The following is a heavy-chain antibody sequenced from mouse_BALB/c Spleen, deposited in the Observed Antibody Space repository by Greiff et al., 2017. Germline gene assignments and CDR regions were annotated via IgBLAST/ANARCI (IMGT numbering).Heavy chain of an antibody. CDR3: ARFTTVGYYAMDY. CDR2: IYPGNVNT. J-gene: IGHJ4*01. Sequence: VQLQQSGPELVKPGASVRISCKASGYTFTSYYIHWVKQRPGQGLEWIGWIYPGNVNTKYNEKFKGKATLTADKSSSTAYMQLSSLTSEDSAVYFCARFTTVGYYAMDYWGQGTSVTVSS. V-gene: IGHV1S56*01. CDR1: GYTFTSYY. D-gene: IGHD1-1*01.